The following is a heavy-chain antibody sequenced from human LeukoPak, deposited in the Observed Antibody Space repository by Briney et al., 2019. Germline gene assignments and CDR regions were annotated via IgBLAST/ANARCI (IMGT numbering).Heavy chain of an antibody. Sequence: GGSLRLSCAVSGFTFSSYSMNWVRQAPGKGLEWVSYISSSSSTIYYADSVKGRFTVSRDNAKNSLYLQMNSLRAEDSAVYYCARVDPFDYWGQGTLVTVSS. V-gene: IGHV3-48*04. CDR3: ARVDPFDY. CDR2: ISSSSSTI. J-gene: IGHJ4*02. CDR1: GFTFSSYS. D-gene: IGHD2-2*03.